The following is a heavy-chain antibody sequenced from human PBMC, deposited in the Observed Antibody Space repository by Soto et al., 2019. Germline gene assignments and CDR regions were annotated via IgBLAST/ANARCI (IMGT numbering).Heavy chain of an antibody. CDR3: ARGWGSGSPTSYYYGMNV. V-gene: IGHV4-30-2*01. D-gene: IGHD3-10*01. CDR1: GGSISSGGYS. J-gene: IGHJ6*02. Sequence: KPSETLSLTCAVSGGSISSGGYSWSWIRQPPGKGLEWIGYIYHSGSTYYNPSLKSRVTISVDRSKNQFSLKLSSVTAADTAVYYCARGWGSGSPTSYYYGMNVWGRVTRV. CDR2: IYHSGST.